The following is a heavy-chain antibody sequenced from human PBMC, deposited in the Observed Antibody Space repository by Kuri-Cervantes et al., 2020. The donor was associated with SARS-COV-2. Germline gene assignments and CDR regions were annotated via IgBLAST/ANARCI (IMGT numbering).Heavy chain of an antibody. CDR2: IYTSGST. CDR1: GGTFSGYY. V-gene: IGHV4-4*07. Sequence: SESLSLTCAAYGGTFSGYYWSWIRQPAGKGLEWIGRIYTSGSTNYSPSLKSRVTMSVDTSKNQFSLKLSSVTAADTAVYYCAREAYYYDSSGYYTYYYYGMDVWGQGTTVTVSS. CDR3: AREAYYYDSSGYYTYYYYGMDV. D-gene: IGHD3-22*01. J-gene: IGHJ6*02.